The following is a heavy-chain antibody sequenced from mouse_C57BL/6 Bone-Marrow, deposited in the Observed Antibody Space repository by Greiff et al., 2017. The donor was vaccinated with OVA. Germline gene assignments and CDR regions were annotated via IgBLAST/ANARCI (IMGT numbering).Heavy chain of an antibody. Sequence: QVQLQQPGAELVKPGASVKLSCKASGYTFTSYWMHWVKQRPGRGLEWIGRIDPNSGGTNYNEKFKSKATLTVDTSSSTAYMQLSSLTSEDSAVYYCAREGMITTAYYYAMDYWGQGTSVTVSS. J-gene: IGHJ4*01. CDR3: AREGMITTAYYYAMDY. V-gene: IGHV1-62-3*01. CDR1: GYTFTSYW. CDR2: IDPNSGGT. D-gene: IGHD2-4*01.